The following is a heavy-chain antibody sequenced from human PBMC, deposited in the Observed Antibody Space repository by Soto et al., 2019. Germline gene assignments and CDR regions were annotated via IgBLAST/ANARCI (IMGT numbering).Heavy chain of an antibody. CDR2: VYYGGST. Sequence: PSETLSLTCTVSGGSISSSSYYWGWIRQPPGKGLEWIGNVYYGGSTYYNPSLKSRVTISVETSKSQFSLKLSSVTAADTAVYYCAAGTVVVVVAATHPGAFDIWGQGTMVTVSS. V-gene: IGHV4-39*01. CDR1: GGSISSSSYY. J-gene: IGHJ3*02. CDR3: AAGTVVVVVAATHPGAFDI. D-gene: IGHD2-15*01.